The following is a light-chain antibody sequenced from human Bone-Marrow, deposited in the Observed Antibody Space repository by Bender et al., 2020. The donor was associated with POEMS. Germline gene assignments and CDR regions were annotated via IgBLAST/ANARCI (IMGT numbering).Light chain of an antibody. CDR3: CSHTGGSLWV. CDR1: TSDIGTYNV. J-gene: IGLJ3*02. CDR2: EGS. Sequence: QSALTQPASVSGSPGQSITISCTGTTSDIGTYNVVSWYQHHPGKAPKLMIYEGSRRPSGVSNRFSASKSGNTASLTISGLQAEDEADYYCCSHTGGSLWVFGGGTKLTVL. V-gene: IGLV2-23*01.